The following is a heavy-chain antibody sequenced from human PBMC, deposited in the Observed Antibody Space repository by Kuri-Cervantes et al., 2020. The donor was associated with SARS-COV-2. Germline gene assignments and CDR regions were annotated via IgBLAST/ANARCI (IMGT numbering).Heavy chain of an antibody. CDR2: IYPGDSDT. CDR3: AIPRRDYGSWSRYGGFDY. V-gene: IGHV5-51*01. Sequence: KVSCKGSGYSFSNFWIAWVRQMPGKGLEWMGIIYPGDSDTRYSPSFQGQVTISADNSISTAYLQWASLKASDTAMYYCAIPRRDYGSWSRYGGFDYWGQGTLVTVSS. D-gene: IGHD3-10*01. J-gene: IGHJ4*02. CDR1: GYSFSNFW.